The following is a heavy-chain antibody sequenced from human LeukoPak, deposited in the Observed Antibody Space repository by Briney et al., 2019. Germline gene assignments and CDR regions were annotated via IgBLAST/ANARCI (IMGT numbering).Heavy chain of an antibody. D-gene: IGHD1-26*01. V-gene: IGHV3-74*01. CDR1: GFTFSSHW. J-gene: IGHJ3*02. CDR2: INSDGSST. Sequence: GGSLRLSCAASGFTFSSHWMHWVRQAPGKGLVWVSRINSDGSSTYYADSVKGRFTISRDNAKNTLYLQMNSLRAEDTAVYYCARASGAGGFDIWGQGTMVTVSS. CDR3: ARASGAGGFDI.